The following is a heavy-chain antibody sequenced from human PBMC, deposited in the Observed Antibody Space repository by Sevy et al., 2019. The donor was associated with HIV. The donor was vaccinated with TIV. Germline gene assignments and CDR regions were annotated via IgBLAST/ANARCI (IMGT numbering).Heavy chain of an antibody. Sequence: GGSLRLSCAASGFTFSTYGMHWVRQAPGKGLEWVAVISDDGSNKYYSDSVKGRFTLSSDNSKNTLYLQINSLRAEETAVYHCAKAGTPYCGGDCSNNWFDSWGQGTLVTVSS. CDR3: AKAGTPYCGGDCSNNWFDS. CDR1: GFTFSTYG. J-gene: IGHJ5*01. V-gene: IGHV3-30*18. CDR2: ISDDGSNK. D-gene: IGHD2-21*02.